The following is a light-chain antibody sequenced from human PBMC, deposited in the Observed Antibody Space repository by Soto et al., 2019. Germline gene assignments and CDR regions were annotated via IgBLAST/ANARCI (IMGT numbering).Light chain of an antibody. J-gene: IGKJ2*01. CDR1: QTINTY. Sequence: DIQMTQSPSSLSASVGDTVSITCRASQTINTYLNWYQQKPGKAPELLIHGASNLQSGVPSRFTGSGSGTHFTLTITSLQAEAFATYYCQQSFSSPIYSFGQGTRLEIK. CDR3: QQSFSSPIYS. V-gene: IGKV1-39*01. CDR2: GAS.